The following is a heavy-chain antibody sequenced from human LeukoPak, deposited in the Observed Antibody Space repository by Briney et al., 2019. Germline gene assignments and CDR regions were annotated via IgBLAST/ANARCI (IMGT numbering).Heavy chain of an antibody. D-gene: IGHD4-17*01. J-gene: IGHJ5*02. CDR2: IIPILGIA. V-gene: IGHV1-69*04. CDR1: GGTFSSYA. CDR3: ATSGTTVTTLFGAGFDP. Sequence: SVKVSCKASGGTFSSYAISWVRQAPGQGLEWMGRIIPILGIANYAQKFQGRVTMTEDTSTDTAYMELSSLRSEDTAVYYCATSGTTVTTLFGAGFDPWGQGTLVTVSS.